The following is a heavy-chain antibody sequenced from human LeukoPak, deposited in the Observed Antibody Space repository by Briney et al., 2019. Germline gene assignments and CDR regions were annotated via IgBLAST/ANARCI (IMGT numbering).Heavy chain of an antibody. CDR3: ARAPMAITTSAFPDAFDF. V-gene: IGHV4-59*02. CDR2: VSYSGGT. CDR1: GDSVSGHY. Sequence: PSETLSLTCTVPGDSVSGHYWSWIRQTPGKGLEWIGYVSYSGGTSYNPSLKRRVSISLDTSRNQFSLKLSSPAAADPAVYYCARAPMAITTSAFPDAFDFWGQGTMVTVSS. D-gene: IGHD5-12*01. J-gene: IGHJ3*01.